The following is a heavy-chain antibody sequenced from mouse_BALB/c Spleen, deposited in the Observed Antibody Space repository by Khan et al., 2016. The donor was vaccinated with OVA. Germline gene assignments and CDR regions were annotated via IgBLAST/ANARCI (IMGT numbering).Heavy chain of an antibody. D-gene: IGHD2-2*01. Sequence: IQLVQSGPDLMKPGASLKISCKASGYSFTSYYIHWVVQSHGKSLEWIGYIDPFSGGTTYNQKFKGKATLTIDKSSSTAYIHLSNLTSEDSAVYYCTRHGYVAWFTYWGQGTLVTVSA. CDR3: TRHGYVAWFTY. V-gene: IGHV1S135*01. CDR1: GYSFTSYY. J-gene: IGHJ3*01. CDR2: IDPFSGGT.